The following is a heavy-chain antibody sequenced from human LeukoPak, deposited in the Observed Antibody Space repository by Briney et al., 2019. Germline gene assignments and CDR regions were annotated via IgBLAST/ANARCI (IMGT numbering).Heavy chain of an antibody. V-gene: IGHV3-48*01. CDR2: ISSSSSTI. CDR3: ARRSSAPSGPYYYYGMDV. J-gene: IGHJ6*02. CDR1: GFTFSSYS. Sequence: GGSLRLSCAASGFTFSSYSMNWVRQAPGKGLEWVSYISSSSSTIYYADSVKGRFTISRDNAKNSLYLQMNSLRAEDTAVYYCARRSSAPSGPYYYYGMDVWGQGTTVTVSS. D-gene: IGHD5-12*01.